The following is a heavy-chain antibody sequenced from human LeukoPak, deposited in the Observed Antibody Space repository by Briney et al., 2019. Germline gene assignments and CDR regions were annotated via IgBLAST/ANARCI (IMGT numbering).Heavy chain of an antibody. Sequence: PGGSLRLSCAASGFTLSSYEMNWVRLAPGKGLEWIGEINHSGSAKYNPSLKSRVTISVDTSKNQFSLRLRTVTAADTAVYYCAADGIAAAGNYWGQGTLVTVSS. CDR2: INHSGSA. CDR3: AADGIAAAGNY. CDR1: GFTLSSYE. D-gene: IGHD6-13*01. V-gene: IGHV4-34*08. J-gene: IGHJ4*02.